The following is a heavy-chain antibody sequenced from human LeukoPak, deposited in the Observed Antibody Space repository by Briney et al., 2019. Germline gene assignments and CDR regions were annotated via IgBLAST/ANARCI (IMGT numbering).Heavy chain of an antibody. Sequence: GGSLRLSCAASGFTFNNYTMNWVRQAPGKGLEWVSTISGSGGRTNYADSVKGRFTISRDNSKNTLYLQMNSLRAEDTAVYYCAKEGHYDILTGPFDYWGQGTLVTVSS. CDR3: AKEGHYDILTGPFDY. CDR1: GFTFNNYT. J-gene: IGHJ4*02. V-gene: IGHV3-23*01. CDR2: ISGSGGRT. D-gene: IGHD3-9*01.